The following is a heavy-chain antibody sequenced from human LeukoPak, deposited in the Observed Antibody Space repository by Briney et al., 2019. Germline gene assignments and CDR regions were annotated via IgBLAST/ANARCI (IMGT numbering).Heavy chain of an antibody. D-gene: IGHD3-22*01. J-gene: IGHJ4*02. CDR2: ISGSGGST. CDR1: GFTFSSYA. CDR3: ANYDSSGYYAY. Sequence: LGGSLRLSCAASGFTFSSYAMSWVRQAPGKGLEWVSAISGSGGSTYYADSVKGRLTISRDNSKNTLYLQMNSLRAEDTAVYYCANYDSSGYYAYWGQGTLVTVSS. V-gene: IGHV3-23*01.